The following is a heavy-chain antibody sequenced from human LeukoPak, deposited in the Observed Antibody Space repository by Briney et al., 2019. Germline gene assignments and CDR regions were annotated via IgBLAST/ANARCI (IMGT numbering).Heavy chain of an antibody. D-gene: IGHD3-10*01. CDR1: GGSISNNNYY. V-gene: IGHV4-61*02. CDR3: AREGLNMVRGVIPKEAWGWFDP. CDR2: IYTSGST. Sequence: SETLSLTCTVSGGSISNNNYYWGWIRQPPGKGLEWIGRIYTSGSTNYNPSLKSRVTISVDTSKNQFSLKLSSVTAADTAVYYCAREGLNMVRGVIPKEAWGWFDPWGQGTLVTVSS. J-gene: IGHJ5*02.